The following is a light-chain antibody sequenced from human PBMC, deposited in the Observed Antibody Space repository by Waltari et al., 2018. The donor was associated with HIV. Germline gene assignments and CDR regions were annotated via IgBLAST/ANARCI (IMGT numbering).Light chain of an antibody. J-gene: IGLJ3*02. CDR3: SVWDDALAGWM. CDR2: LND. CDR1: HPHLGSIN. V-gene: IGLV1-47*01. Sequence: QSVLTQPPSASGTPGQRVTISCSGSHPHLGSINVHWYQQPAGAAPKLLISLNDQRPSGVPDRFSGSKSGTSASLVISGLRSEEEADYFCSVWDDALAGWMFGGGTRLTVL.